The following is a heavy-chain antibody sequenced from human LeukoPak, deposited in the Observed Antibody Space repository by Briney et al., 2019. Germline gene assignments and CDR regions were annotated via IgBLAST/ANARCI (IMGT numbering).Heavy chain of an antibody. V-gene: IGHV4-39*01. Sequence: SETLSLTCTVSGGSISSSSYSWGWIRQPPGKGLEWIGSIYYSGSTYYNPSLKSRVTISVDTSKNQFSLKLSSVTAADTAVYYCARRYRQQHRNFNWFDPWGQGTLVTVSS. CDR3: ARRYRQQHRNFNWFDP. J-gene: IGHJ5*02. CDR2: IYYSGST. CDR1: GGSISSSSYS. D-gene: IGHD6-13*01.